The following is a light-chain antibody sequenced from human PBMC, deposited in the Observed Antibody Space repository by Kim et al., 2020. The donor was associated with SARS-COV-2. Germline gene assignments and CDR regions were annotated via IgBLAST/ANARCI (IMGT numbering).Light chain of an antibody. Sequence: QSALTQPASVSGSPGQSITISCTGTSSDVGAYNYVSWYQRHPGKAPKLMIYDVNKRPSGVSNRFSGSKSGNTASLTISGLQAEDEADYYCTSHTTSSTWVFGGGTQLTVL. CDR1: SSDVGAYNY. V-gene: IGLV2-14*01. CDR2: DVN. CDR3: TSHTTSSTWV. J-gene: IGLJ3*02.